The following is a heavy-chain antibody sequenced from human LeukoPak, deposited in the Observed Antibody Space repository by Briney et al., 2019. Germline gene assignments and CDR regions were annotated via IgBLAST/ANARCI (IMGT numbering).Heavy chain of an antibody. V-gene: IGHV3-30*03. CDR3: ARIRYYDSRPFFDY. Sequence: PGGSLRLSCAASGFTFSSYGMHWVRQAPGKGLEWVAVISYDGSNKYYADSVKGRFTISRDNAKNSLYLQMNSLRAEDTAVYYCARIRYYDSRPFFDYWGQGTLVTVSS. CDR1: GFTFSSYG. CDR2: ISYDGSNK. J-gene: IGHJ4*02. D-gene: IGHD3-22*01.